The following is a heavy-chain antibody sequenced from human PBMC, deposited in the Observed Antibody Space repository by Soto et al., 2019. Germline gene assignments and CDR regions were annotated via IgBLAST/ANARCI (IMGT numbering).Heavy chain of an antibody. CDR2: ISSSSSTI. D-gene: IGHD3-9*01. CDR1: GFTFSSYS. CDR3: ARGFPLGYFDWLFSYYFDY. Sequence: GGSLRLSCAASGFTFSSYSMNWVRQAPGKGLEWVSYISSSSSTIYYADTVKGRFTISRDNAKNSLYLQMNSLRAEDTAVYYCARGFPLGYFDWLFSYYFDYWGQGTLVTVSS. J-gene: IGHJ4*02. V-gene: IGHV3-48*01.